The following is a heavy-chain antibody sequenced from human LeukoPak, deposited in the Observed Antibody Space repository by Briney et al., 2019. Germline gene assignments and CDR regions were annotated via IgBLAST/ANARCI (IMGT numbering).Heavy chain of an antibody. V-gene: IGHV3-30*18. CDR1: GFTFSDHY. J-gene: IGHJ6*02. D-gene: IGHD1-26*01. CDR3: AKGSGSFSYYYGMDV. Sequence: GGSLRLSCVASGFTFSDHYMDWVRQAPGKGLEWVAVISYDGSNKYYADSVKGRFTISRDNSKNTLYLQMNSLRAEDTAVYYCAKGSGSFSYYYGMDVWGQGTTVTVSS. CDR2: ISYDGSNK.